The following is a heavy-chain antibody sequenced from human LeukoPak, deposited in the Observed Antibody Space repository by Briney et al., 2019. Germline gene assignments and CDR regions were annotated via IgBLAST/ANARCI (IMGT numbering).Heavy chain of an antibody. CDR3: ARGDFAAADYYFDY. CDR1: GYTFTTYY. CDR2: INPRAGST. D-gene: IGHD6-13*01. Sequence: ASVKVSCKASGYTFTTYYMEWVRQAPGQGLEWMGIINPRAGSTSYAQKFQGRVTMTRDTSTSTVYMELSSLRSEDTAVYYCARGDFAAADYYFDYWGQGTLVTVSS. V-gene: IGHV1-46*01. J-gene: IGHJ4*02.